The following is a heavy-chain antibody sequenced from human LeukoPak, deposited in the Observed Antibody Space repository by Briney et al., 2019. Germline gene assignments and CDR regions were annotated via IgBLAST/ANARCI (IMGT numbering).Heavy chain of an antibody. V-gene: IGHV3-23*01. CDR1: GFTFSSYA. D-gene: IGHD2-8*01. J-gene: IGHJ4*02. CDR2: ISGSGGST. Sequence: TGGSLRLSCAASGFTFSSYAVSWVRQAPGQGLEWVSSISGSGGSTYSADSVKGRFTISRDNSNNMLYLQMNSLSDEGTALYYCAKDRSCTNDICHGDFDYWGQGTLVTVSS. CDR3: AKDRSCTNDICHGDFDY.